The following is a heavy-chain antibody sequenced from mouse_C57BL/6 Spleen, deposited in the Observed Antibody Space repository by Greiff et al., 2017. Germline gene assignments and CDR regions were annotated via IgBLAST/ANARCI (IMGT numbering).Heavy chain of an antibody. CDR2: IDPEDGET. J-gene: IGHJ4*01. CDR3: ASPYYGSSLYAMDY. CDR1: GFNIKDYY. D-gene: IGHD1-1*01. Sequence: VHVKQSGAELVKPGASVKLSCTASGFNIKDYYMHWVKQRTEQGLEWIGRIDPEDGETKYAPKFQGKATITADTSSNTAYLQLSSLTSEDTAVYYCASPYYGSSLYAMDYWGQGTSVTVSS. V-gene: IGHV14-2*01.